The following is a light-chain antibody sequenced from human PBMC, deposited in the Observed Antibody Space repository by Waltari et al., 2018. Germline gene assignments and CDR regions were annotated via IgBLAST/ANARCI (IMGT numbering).Light chain of an antibody. CDR2: GSS. Sequence: DIQMTQSPATLSASVGDTVTITCRASRSISSWLAWHQQKPGKAPKVLIYGSSTLESGVPSRFSGSGSGTEFTLTISSLQPDDFATYYCQQCNSAWAFGQGTKVEVK. V-gene: IGKV1-5*03. CDR1: RSISSW. J-gene: IGKJ1*01. CDR3: QQCNSAWA.